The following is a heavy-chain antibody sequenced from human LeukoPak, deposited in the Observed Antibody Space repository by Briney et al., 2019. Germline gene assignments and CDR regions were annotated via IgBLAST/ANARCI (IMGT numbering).Heavy chain of an antibody. CDR2: IWYDGSNK. V-gene: IGHV3-33*01. CDR1: GFTFSSYG. CDR3: AREGVAGTLDY. J-gene: IGHJ4*02. Sequence: PGGSLRLSCAASGFTFSSYGMHWVRQAPGKGLEWVAVIWYDGSNKYYADSVKGRFTISRDNSKNTLYLQMNSLRAEDTAVYYCAREGVAGTLDYWGQGTLVTVSS. D-gene: IGHD6-19*01.